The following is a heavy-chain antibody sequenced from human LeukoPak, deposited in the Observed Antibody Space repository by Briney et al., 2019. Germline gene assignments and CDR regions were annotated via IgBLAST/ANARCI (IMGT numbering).Heavy chain of an antibody. J-gene: IGHJ4*02. V-gene: IGHV3-49*04. CDR3: TRDQTPYY. Sequence: GGSLRLSCTASGFSFREFAVTWVRQAPGKGLEWVGFIRSKIYGGTPEYAASVQGRFTISRDDSKGIAYLQMNSPKTEDTAVYYCTRDQTPYYWGQGTLVTVSS. CDR2: IRSKIYGGTP. CDR1: GFSFREFA.